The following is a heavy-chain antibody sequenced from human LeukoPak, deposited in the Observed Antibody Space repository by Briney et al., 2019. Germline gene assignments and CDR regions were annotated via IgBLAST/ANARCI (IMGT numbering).Heavy chain of an antibody. D-gene: IGHD3-22*01. CDR1: GGSFSGYY. J-gene: IGHJ4*02. Sequence: SETLSLTCAVYGGSFSGYYWSWIRQPPGKGLEWIGEINHSGSTNYNPSLKSRVTISVDTSKNQFSLKLSSVTAADTAVYYCARGNYYDSSGLFDYWGQGTLVTVSS. V-gene: IGHV4-34*01. CDR3: ARGNYYDSSGLFDY. CDR2: INHSGST.